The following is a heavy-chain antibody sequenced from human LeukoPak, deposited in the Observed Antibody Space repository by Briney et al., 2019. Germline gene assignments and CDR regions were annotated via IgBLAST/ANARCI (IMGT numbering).Heavy chain of an antibody. CDR2: IYYSGAT. Sequence: SETLSLTCTVSGGSISSHFWSWIRQPPGKGLEWIGYIYYSGATNYNPSLKSRVTMSVDTSKNQFSLKLSSVTAADTAVYYCASGIAAAGTHYYYMDVWGKGTTVTVSS. CDR3: ASGIAAAGTHYYYMDV. V-gene: IGHV4-59*11. D-gene: IGHD6-13*01. CDR1: GGSISSHF. J-gene: IGHJ6*03.